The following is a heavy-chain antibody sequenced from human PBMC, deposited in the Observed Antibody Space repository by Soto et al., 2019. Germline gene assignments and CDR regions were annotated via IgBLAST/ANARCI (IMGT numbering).Heavy chain of an antibody. J-gene: IGHJ5*02. Sequence: PSETLFLTCTVSGGSISSGGYYWSWIRQHPGKGLEWIGYIYYSGSTYYNPSLKSRVTISVDTSKNQFSLKLSSVTAADTAAYYCARDQGYCSSTSCTYNWFDPWGQGTLVTVSS. V-gene: IGHV4-31*03. CDR1: GGSISSGGYY. CDR3: ARDQGYCSSTSCTYNWFDP. D-gene: IGHD2-2*01. CDR2: IYYSGST.